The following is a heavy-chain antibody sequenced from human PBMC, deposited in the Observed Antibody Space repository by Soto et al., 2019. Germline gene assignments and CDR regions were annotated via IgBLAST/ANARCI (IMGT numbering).Heavy chain of an antibody. V-gene: IGHV4-59*12. CDR1: GGSISSYY. D-gene: IGHD4-17*01. CDR2: MYYSGST. J-gene: IGHJ4*02. CDR3: ARDGPTVTIPRIFDY. Sequence: PSETLSLTCTVSGGSISSYYWSWTRQPPGKGLEWIGYMYYSGSTNYNPSLKSRVTISVDTSKNQFSLKLSSVTAADTAVYYCARDGPTVTIPRIFDYWGRGILAPVSS.